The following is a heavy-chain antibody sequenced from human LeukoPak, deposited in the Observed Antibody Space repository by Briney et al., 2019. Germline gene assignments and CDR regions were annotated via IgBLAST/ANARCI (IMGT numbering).Heavy chain of an antibody. D-gene: IGHD5-18*01. V-gene: IGHV1-8*01. CDR1: GYTFTSYD. Sequence: ASVKVSCKASGYTFTSYDINWVRQATGQGLEWMGWMNPISGNTGHAQKFQGRVTMTRDTSISTAYMELSSLRSEDTAVYHCARGPPIRGYRYGYDTGYYYSYSMDVWGKGTTVTISS. CDR3: ARGPPIRGYRYGYDTGYYYSYSMDV. CDR2: MNPISGNT. J-gene: IGHJ6*03.